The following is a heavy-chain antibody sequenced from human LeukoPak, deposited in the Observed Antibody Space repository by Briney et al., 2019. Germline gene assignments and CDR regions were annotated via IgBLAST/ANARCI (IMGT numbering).Heavy chain of an antibody. D-gene: IGHD3-3*01. CDR3: ARVPRVRYYDSKGLDY. CDR2: INHSGST. J-gene: IGHJ4*02. CDR1: GGSFSGYY. Sequence: SETLSLTCAVYGGSFSGYYWSWIRQPPGKGLEWIGEINHSGSTNYNPSLKSRVTISVDMSENQFSLKLSSVTAADTAVCYCARVPRVRYYDSKGLDYWGQGTLVTVSS. V-gene: IGHV4-34*01.